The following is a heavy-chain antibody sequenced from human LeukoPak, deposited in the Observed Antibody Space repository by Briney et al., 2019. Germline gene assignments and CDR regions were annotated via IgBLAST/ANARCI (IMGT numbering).Heavy chain of an antibody. CDR2: IYSSGST. CDR1: GGSISSSSYY. V-gene: IGHV4-39*01. CDR3: AKSGGYGLIDY. D-gene: IGHD1-26*01. J-gene: IGHJ4*02. Sequence: SETLSLTCTVSGGSISSSSYYWGWIRQPPGKGLEWIGNIYSSGSTYYNASLQSRVTISIDTSKNQFSLRLSSVTAADTAMYYCAKSGGYGLIDYWGQGTRVTVSS.